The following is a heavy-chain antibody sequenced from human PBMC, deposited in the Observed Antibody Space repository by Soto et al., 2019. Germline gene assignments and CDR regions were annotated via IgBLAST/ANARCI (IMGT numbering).Heavy chain of an antibody. CDR3: AKLSSYGPEPFDY. Sequence: GGSPRLCCAASGFTFSSYGMHWVRQAPGKGLEWVAVISYDGSNKYYADSVKGRFTISRDNSKNTLYLQMNSLRAEDTAVYYCAKLSSYGPEPFDYWGQGTLVTVSS. V-gene: IGHV3-30*18. CDR1: GFTFSSYG. J-gene: IGHJ4*02. CDR2: ISYDGSNK. D-gene: IGHD5-18*01.